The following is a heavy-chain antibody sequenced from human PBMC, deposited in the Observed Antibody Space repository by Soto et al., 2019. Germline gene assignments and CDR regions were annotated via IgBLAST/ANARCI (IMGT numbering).Heavy chain of an antibody. CDR3: ARVGEPYYYYMDV. Sequence: QVQLVESGGGLVKPGGSLRLSCAASGFTFSDYYMSWIRQAPGKGLEWVSYISSTGSTIYYADSVKGRFTISRDNAKSSLYLQMNSLRAEDTTVHYCARVGEPYYYYMDVWGKGTTVTVSS. D-gene: IGHD4-17*01. V-gene: IGHV3-11*01. CDR1: GFTFSDYY. CDR2: ISSTGSTI. J-gene: IGHJ6*03.